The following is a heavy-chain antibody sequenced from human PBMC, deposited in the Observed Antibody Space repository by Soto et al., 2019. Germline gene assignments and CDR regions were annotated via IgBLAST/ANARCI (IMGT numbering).Heavy chain of an antibody. CDR3: ARRIVVVPAAHDDFDI. D-gene: IGHD2-2*01. CDR1: GYSFTSYW. V-gene: IGHV5-51*01. CDR2: IYPGDSDT. J-gene: IGHJ3*02. Sequence: GESLKISCKGSGYSFTSYWIGWVRQMPGKGLEWMGIIYPGDSDTRYIPSFQGQVTISADKSISTAYLQWSSLKASDTAMYHCARRIVVVPAAHDDFDIWGQGTMVTVSS.